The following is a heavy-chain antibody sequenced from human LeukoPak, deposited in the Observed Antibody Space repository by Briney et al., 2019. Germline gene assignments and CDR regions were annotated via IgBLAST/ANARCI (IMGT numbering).Heavy chain of an antibody. CDR1: GFYFSTYD. V-gene: IGHV3-13*01. J-gene: IGHJ3*02. D-gene: IGHD2-2*01. CDR2: LGTGGDT. Sequence: PGPSLRLSCAASGFYFSTYDMHWVRRATCKGLEWVSSLGTGGDTYYLGSVKGRFTISRGSAKNALYLQMNSLRAGDTAVYYCTREMPTHDAFDTWGQGTMVTVSS. CDR3: TREMPTHDAFDT.